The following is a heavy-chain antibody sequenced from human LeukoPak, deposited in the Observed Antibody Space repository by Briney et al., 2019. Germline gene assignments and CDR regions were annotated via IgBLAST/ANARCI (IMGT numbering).Heavy chain of an antibody. D-gene: IGHD2-15*01. CDR2: IYSGGST. V-gene: IGHV3-66*01. Sequence: GGSLRLSCAASGFTVSSNYMSWVRQAPGKGLEWVSVIYSGGSTYYADSVKGRFTISRDNSKNTLYLQMNSLRAEDTAVYYCAKDGSDIVVVVAASTSTSFDYWGQGTLVTVSS. CDR3: AKDGSDIVVVVAASTSTSFDY. CDR1: GFTVSSNY. J-gene: IGHJ4*02.